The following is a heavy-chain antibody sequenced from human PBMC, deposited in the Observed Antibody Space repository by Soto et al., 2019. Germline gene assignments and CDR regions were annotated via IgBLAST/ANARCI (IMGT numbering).Heavy chain of an antibody. CDR3: ARGSSSSWASFEY. V-gene: IGHV3-23*01. CDR1: GFAFSGYA. Sequence: EVQLLESGGGLVQPGGSLRLSCAASGFAFSGYAKTWVRQAPGKGLEWVSSITRDAGSTFYADSVKGRFTISRDNSKNTLYLQMKSLRVEDTAVYYCARGSSSSWASFEYWGQGTLVTVSS. J-gene: IGHJ4*02. D-gene: IGHD6-13*01. CDR2: ITRDAGST.